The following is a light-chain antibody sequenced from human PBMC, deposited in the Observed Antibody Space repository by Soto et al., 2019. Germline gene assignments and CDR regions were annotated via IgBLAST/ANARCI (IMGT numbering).Light chain of an antibody. CDR2: DAS. CDR3: QQYNNWPPLT. V-gene: IGKV3-15*01. CDR1: PCIGSH. J-gene: IGKJ4*01. Sequence: MTQSPATLSVSPGERATLSCRASPCIGSHLAWYQQKPGEAPRLLMYDASSRATGIPARFSGSGSVTEFALNISRLQSEDFAIYHCQQYNNWPPLTVGGGTNVDIK.